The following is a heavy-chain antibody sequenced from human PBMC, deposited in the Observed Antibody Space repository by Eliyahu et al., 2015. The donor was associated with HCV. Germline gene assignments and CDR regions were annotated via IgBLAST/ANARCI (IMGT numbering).Heavy chain of an antibody. V-gene: IGHV1-46*01. CDR2: INPSGGRT. CDR3: ARFEAHFYVMDV. J-gene: IGHJ6*02. Sequence: QVHLVQSGAEVKKPGASVNVSXKASGYTFTDNYMHWVRQAPGQGLEWMGTINPSGGRTIYAQKFQGRLTVTRDTSTNTVYMVLSSLVSEDTAVYYCARFEAHFYVMDVWGQGTTLIVSS. CDR1: GYTFTDNY.